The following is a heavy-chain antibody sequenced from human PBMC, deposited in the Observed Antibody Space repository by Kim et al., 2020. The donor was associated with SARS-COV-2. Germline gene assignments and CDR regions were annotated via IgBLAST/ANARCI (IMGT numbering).Heavy chain of an antibody. Sequence: SVKVSCKASGGTFSSYAISWVRQAPGQGLEWMGGIIPIFGTANYAQKFQGRVTITADESTSTAYMELSSLRSEDTAVYYCASHSSGWYWGFTFDYWGQGTLVTVSS. CDR2: IIPIFGTA. D-gene: IGHD6-19*01. CDR3: ASHSSGWYWGFTFDY. J-gene: IGHJ4*02. CDR1: GGTFSSYA. V-gene: IGHV1-69*13.